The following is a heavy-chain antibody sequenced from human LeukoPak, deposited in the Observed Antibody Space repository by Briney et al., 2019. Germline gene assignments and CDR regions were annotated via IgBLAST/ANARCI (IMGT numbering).Heavy chain of an antibody. V-gene: IGHV1-69*01. CDR1: GGTFSSYA. D-gene: IGHD3-3*01. CDR2: VIPIFGTA. CDR3: ARARDFWSARDVLDY. Sequence: SVKVSCKASGGTFSSYAISWVRQAPGQGLEWMGGVIPIFGTANYAQKFQGRVTITADESTSTAYMELSSLRSEDTAVYYCARARDFWSARDVLDYWGQGTLVTVSS. J-gene: IGHJ4*02.